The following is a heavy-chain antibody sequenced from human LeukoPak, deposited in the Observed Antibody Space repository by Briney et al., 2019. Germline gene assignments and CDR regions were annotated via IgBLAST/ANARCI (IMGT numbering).Heavy chain of an antibody. Sequence: GGSLRLSCAASGFTFSSYWMSWVRQAPGKGLEWVSVIYSGGSTYYADSVKGRFTISRDNSKNTLYLQMNSLRAEDTAVYYCARVRGLVDLSVFDIWGQGTMVTVSS. CDR3: ARVRGLVDLSVFDI. V-gene: IGHV3-53*01. J-gene: IGHJ3*02. D-gene: IGHD3-16*02. CDR2: IYSGGST. CDR1: GFTFSSYW.